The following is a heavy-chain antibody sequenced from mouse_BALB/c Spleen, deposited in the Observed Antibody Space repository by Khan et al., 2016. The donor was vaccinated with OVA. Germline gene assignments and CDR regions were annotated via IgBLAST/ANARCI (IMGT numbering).Heavy chain of an antibody. J-gene: IGHJ3*01. CDR3: ARRNYFGYTFAY. V-gene: IGHV1-77*01. Sequence: QVQLQQSGAELARPGASVKLSCKASGYTFTDYYINWVKQRTGQGLEWIGEIYPGSGNTYYNEKFKDKATLTADKSSTTAYIKLRSLTSEDSAVYFCARRNYFGYTFAYWGQGTLVTVSA. D-gene: IGHD1-2*01. CDR1: GYTFTDYY. CDR2: IYPGSGNT.